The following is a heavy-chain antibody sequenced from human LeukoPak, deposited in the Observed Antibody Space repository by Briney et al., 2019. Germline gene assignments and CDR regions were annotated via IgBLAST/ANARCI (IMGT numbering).Heavy chain of an antibody. CDR1: GFSLTTSEVG. CDR2: IYWDDDT. Sequence: SGPTLVNPTQTLTLTCTFSGFSLTTSEVGVGWIRQPPGKALEWLALIYWDDDTRYSPSLKSRLTITKDTSKKQVVLTMTNMDPVDTATYYCAHRRDYYDSGGYDGFFDYWGQGTLVTVSS. D-gene: IGHD3-22*01. J-gene: IGHJ4*02. V-gene: IGHV2-5*02. CDR3: AHRRDYYDSGGYDGFFDY.